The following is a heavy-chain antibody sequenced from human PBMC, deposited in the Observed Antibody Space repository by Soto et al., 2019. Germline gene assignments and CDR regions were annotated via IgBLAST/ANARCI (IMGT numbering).Heavy chain of an antibody. CDR3: ATEYCSGGSCYPAGYNWFDP. J-gene: IGHJ5*02. CDR2: IIPIFGTA. CDR1: GGTFSSYA. Sequence: SVKVSCKASGGTFSSYAISWVRQAPGQGLEWMGGIIPIFGTANYAQRFQGRVTITADESTSTAYMELSSLRSEDTAVYYCATEYCSGGSCYPAGYNWFDPWGQGTLVTVSS. D-gene: IGHD2-15*01. V-gene: IGHV1-69*13.